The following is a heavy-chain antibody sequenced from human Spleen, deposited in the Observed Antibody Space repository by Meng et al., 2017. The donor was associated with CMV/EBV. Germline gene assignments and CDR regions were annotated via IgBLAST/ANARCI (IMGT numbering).Heavy chain of an antibody. CDR2: IVSDGARK. CDR1: GFTFSNYG. Sequence: GESLKISCAASGFTFSNYGMHWVRQAPGKGLEWVTYIVSDGARKYYSDSAQGRFTLSRDNSKNTLYLQMNSLRAEDTAVYYCAKDMRLGYCTGTSCNWFDPWGQGTLVTVSS. J-gene: IGHJ5*02. CDR3: AKDMRLGYCTGTSCNWFDP. D-gene: IGHD2-2*01. V-gene: IGHV3-30*02.